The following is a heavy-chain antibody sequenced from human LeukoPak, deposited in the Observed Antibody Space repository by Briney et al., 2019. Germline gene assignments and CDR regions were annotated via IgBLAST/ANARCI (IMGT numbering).Heavy chain of an antibody. V-gene: IGHV1-18*01. CDR3: ARNGTGYDGGWPDY. J-gene: IGHJ4*01. CDR1: GYAFKDFG. Sequence: ASVKVSCKASGYAFKDFGITWVRQAPGQGLEWMGWISTYTNYAQNLQDRVTMTTDTSTSTAYMELRSLRSDDTAVYYCARNGTGYDGGWPDYWGQGTLVTVSS. CDR2: ISTYT. D-gene: IGHD4-23*01.